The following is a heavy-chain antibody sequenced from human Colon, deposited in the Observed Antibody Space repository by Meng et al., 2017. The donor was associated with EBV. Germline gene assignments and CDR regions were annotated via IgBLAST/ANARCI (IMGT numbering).Heavy chain of an antibody. V-gene: IGHV4-34*01. J-gene: IGHJ4*02. D-gene: IGHD6-19*01. CDR3: ARVSSGWDYFDY. CDR2: INYSGST. Sequence: VQIPHGGAGFLKPSETLSLTCAVSGGPSSGYHWSWIPQSPGKGLVWIGEINYSGSTFYNPSLQRRVIISIDTSKNQFSLNLWHVTAADTAVYYCARVSSGWDYFDYWGQGTLVTVSS. CDR1: GGPSSGYH.